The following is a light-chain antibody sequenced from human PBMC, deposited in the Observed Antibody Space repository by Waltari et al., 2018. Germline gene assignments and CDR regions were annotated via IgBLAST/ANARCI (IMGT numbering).Light chain of an antibody. J-gene: IGLJ3*02. CDR3: SSYAGGSSLM. V-gene: IGLV2-8*01. Sequence: QSALTQPPSASGSPGQSIPIPCTGTTTDVEGYDPVSWYQQHPGKAPKLLIYEVTKRPSGVPDRFSGSKSDNTASLAVSGLQAEDEADYYCSSYAGGSSLMFGGGTKLTVL. CDR2: EVT. CDR1: TTDVEGYDP.